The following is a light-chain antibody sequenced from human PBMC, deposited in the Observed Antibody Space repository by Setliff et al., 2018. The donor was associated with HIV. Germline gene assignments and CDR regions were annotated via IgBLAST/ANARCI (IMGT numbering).Light chain of an antibody. CDR3: QQYYSIPRT. V-gene: IGKV4-1*01. CDR1: QSVLYRSNNKNY. Sequence: DIVMTQSPDSLAVSLGERATINCKSSQSVLYRSNNKNYLAWYQQKQGQPPKLLIYWASTRESGVPDRFSGSGSGTDFTLTISSLQAEDVAVYYCQQYYSIPRTFGQGTKVDIK. J-gene: IGKJ1*01. CDR2: WAS.